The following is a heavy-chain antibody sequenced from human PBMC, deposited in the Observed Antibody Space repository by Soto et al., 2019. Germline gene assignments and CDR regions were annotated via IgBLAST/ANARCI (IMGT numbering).Heavy chain of an antibody. V-gene: IGHV1-8*01. CDR3: ARVITGTPSDYGMDV. D-gene: IGHD1-20*01. Sequence: GASVKVSCKASGYTFTSCDINWVRQATGQGLEWMGWMNPNSGNTGYAQKFQGRVTMTRNTSISTAYMELSSLRSEDTAVYYCARVITGTPSDYGMDVWGQGTTVTVSS. CDR1: GYTFTSCD. J-gene: IGHJ6*02. CDR2: MNPNSGNT.